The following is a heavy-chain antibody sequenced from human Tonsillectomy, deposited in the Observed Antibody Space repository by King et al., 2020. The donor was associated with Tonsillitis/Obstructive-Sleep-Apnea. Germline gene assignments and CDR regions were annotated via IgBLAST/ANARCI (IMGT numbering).Heavy chain of an antibody. CDR2: INQSGST. J-gene: IGHJ4*02. CDR1: GGSFSGYY. D-gene: IGHD6-19*01. Sequence: VQLQQWGAGLLKPSETLSLTCAVSGGSFSGYYWSWIRQPPGKGLEWIGEINQSGSTNYNPSLKSRVTISVDTSKNQFSLKLSSVTAADTAVYYCAREGGSGWYYYWGQGILVTVSS. V-gene: IGHV4-34*01. CDR3: AREGGSGWYYY.